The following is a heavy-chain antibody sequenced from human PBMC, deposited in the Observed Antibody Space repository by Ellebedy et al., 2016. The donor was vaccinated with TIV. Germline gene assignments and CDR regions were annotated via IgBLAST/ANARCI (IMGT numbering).Heavy chain of an antibody. CDR2: IIPTFGTT. J-gene: IGHJ4*02. D-gene: IGHD2-21*02. V-gene: IGHV1-69*06. Sequence: AASVKVSCKASGDTFNNYAITWARQAPGQGLEWMGAIIPTFGTTKYAEKFQGRVTMTADKSTNTAYMELSSLRSDDTANYYCARVSFCGGDCYNPWGFDFWGQGTLLTVSS. CDR1: GDTFNNYA. CDR3: ARVSFCGGDCYNPWGFDF.